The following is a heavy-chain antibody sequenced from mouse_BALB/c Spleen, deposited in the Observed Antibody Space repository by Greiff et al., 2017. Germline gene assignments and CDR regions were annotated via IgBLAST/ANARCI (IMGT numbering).Heavy chain of an antibody. J-gene: IGHJ4*01. CDR2: ILPGSGST. CDR3: ARSYGNYDYYAMDY. D-gene: IGHD2-1*01. Sequence: QVQLQQSGAELMKPGASVKISCKATGYTFSSYWIEWVKQRPGHGLEWIGEILPGSGSTNYNEKFKGKATFTADTSSNTAYMQLSSLTSEDSAVYYCARSYGNYDYYAMDYWGQGTSVTVSS. CDR1: GYTFSSYW. V-gene: IGHV1-9*01.